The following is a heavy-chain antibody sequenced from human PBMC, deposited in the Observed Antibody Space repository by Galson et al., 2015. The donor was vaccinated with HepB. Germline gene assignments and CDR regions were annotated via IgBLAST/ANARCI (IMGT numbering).Heavy chain of an antibody. V-gene: IGHV3-33*01. CDR2: IWYDGSNK. CDR3: ARENCSSTSCYPNWFDP. J-gene: IGHJ5*02. Sequence: SLRLSCAASGFTFSSYGMHWVRQAPGKGLEWVAVIWYDGSNKYYADSVKGRFTISRDNSKSTLYLQMNSLRAEDTAVYYCARENCSSTSCYPNWFDPWGQGTLATVSS. D-gene: IGHD2-2*01. CDR1: GFTFSSYG.